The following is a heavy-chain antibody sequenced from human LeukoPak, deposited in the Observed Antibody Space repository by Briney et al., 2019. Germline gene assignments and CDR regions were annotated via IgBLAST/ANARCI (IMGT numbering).Heavy chain of an antibody. D-gene: IGHD1-14*01. CDR2: IYYSGST. CDR1: GGSISSSSYY. Sequence: PSETLSLTCTVSGGSISSSSYYWGWIRQPPGKGLEWIGSIYYSGSTYYNPPLKSRVTISVDTSKNQFSLKLSSVTAADTAVYYCAREVNLNWFDPWGQGTLVTVSS. CDR3: AREVNLNWFDP. V-gene: IGHV4-39*02. J-gene: IGHJ5*02.